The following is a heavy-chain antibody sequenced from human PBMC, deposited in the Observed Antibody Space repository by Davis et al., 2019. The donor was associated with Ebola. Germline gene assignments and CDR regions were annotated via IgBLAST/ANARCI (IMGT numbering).Heavy chain of an antibody. D-gene: IGHD1-26*01. J-gene: IGHJ4*02. V-gene: IGHV3-23*01. CDR1: GFTFSSHA. CDR2: TNGGGGST. Sequence: GGSLRLSCAASGFTFSSHAMSWVRQAPGKGLEWVSTTNGGGGSTYYTDSVKGRFTISRDNSKNTLYLEMNSLRAEDTAVYYCARKDAGSNPFDCWGQGTLVTVSS. CDR3: ARKDAGSNPFDC.